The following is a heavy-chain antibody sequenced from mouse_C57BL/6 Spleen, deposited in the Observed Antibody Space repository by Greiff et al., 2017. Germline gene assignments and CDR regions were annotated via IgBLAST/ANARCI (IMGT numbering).Heavy chain of an antibody. D-gene: IGHD2-3*01. Sequence: VQLKESGGGLVKPGGSLKLSCAASGFTFSSYAMSWVRQTPEKRLEWVATISDGGSYTYYPDNVKGRFTISRDNAKNNLYLQMSHLKSEDTAMYYCARDRYEVDYWGQGTSVTVSS. J-gene: IGHJ4*01. V-gene: IGHV5-4*01. CDR3: ARDRYEVDY. CDR1: GFTFSSYA. CDR2: ISDGGSYT.